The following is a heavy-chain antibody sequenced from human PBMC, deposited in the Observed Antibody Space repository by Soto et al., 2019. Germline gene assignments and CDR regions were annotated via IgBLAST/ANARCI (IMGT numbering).Heavy chain of an antibody. V-gene: IGHV3-48*01. Sequence: GGSLRLSCAASGFTFSSYSMNWVRQAPGKGLEWVSYISSSSSTIYYADSVKGRFTISRDNAKNSLYLQMYSLRAEDTAVYYCAGVTYYDFWSGYYPWDYMDVWGKGTTVTVSS. J-gene: IGHJ6*03. CDR2: ISSSSSTI. CDR3: AGVTYYDFWSGYYPWDYMDV. D-gene: IGHD3-3*01. CDR1: GFTFSSYS.